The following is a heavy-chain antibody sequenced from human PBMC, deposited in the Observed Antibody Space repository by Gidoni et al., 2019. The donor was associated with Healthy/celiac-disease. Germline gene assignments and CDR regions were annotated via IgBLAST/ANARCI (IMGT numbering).Heavy chain of an antibody. CDR2: IIPILGIA. D-gene: IGHD3-22*01. CDR1: AGTFSSYA. CDR3: ARAYYYDSSGYTPLRVFDY. Sequence: QVQLVQSGAAVKKPGSSVKVSCKASAGTFSSYALSWVRQAPGQGLEWMGRIIPILGIANYAQKFQGRVTITADKSTSTAYMELSSLRSEDTAVYYCARAYYYDSSGYTPLRVFDYWGQGTLVTVSS. V-gene: IGHV1-69*09. J-gene: IGHJ4*02.